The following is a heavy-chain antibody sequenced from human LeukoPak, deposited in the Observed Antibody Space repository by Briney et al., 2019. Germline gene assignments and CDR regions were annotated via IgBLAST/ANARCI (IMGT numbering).Heavy chain of an antibody. Sequence: GGSLRLSCAASGFMFSTYWMIWVRQAPGKGLEWVANMNQDGSEKYYVDSVKGRFTISRDNAKNSLFLQMHSLRAEDTAVYYCARDPTGTAVAGYDYWGQGTLVTVSS. J-gene: IGHJ4*02. CDR1: GFMFSTYW. V-gene: IGHV3-7*01. CDR3: ARDPTGTAVAGYDY. CDR2: MNQDGSEK. D-gene: IGHD6-19*01.